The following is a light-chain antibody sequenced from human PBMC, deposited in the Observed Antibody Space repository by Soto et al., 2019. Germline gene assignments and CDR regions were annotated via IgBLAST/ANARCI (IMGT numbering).Light chain of an antibody. CDR1: PSVLYSSNNKNY. J-gene: IGKJ5*01. CDR3: QQHDSPKWT. CDR2: WAS. V-gene: IGKV4-1*01. Sequence: DIVMTQSPDSLAVSLGERATINCKCSPSVLYSSNNKNYLAWYQQKPGQPPKLLIYWASTRESGVPDRFSGSGSGTDFTLTISSLQPDDFATYYCQQHDSPKWTFGQGTRLEIK.